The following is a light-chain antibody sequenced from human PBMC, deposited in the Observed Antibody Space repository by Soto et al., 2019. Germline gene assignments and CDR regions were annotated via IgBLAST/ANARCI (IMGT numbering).Light chain of an antibody. V-gene: IGKV2-28*01. Sequence: DIVMTQSPLSLPVTPGEPASFSCRSSQSLLDSNGYTYLDWYLQKPGQSAQLLIYLGSNRASGVPDRFSGRGSGTDFTLKISRVEAEDVGVYYCMQALPSQLTVGGGTKVEIK. CDR3: MQALPSQLT. CDR2: LGS. CDR1: QSLLDSNGYTY. J-gene: IGKJ4*01.